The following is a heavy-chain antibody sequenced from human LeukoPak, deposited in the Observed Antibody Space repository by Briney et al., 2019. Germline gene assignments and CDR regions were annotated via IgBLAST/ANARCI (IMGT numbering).Heavy chain of an antibody. Sequence: GGSLRLSCAASGFTFSSYGMHWVRQAPGKGLEWVSSISSSSIYIYYADSVKGRFTISRDNAKNSLYLQMNSLRAEDTAVYYCARVRSELERLDYWGQGTLVTVSS. J-gene: IGHJ4*02. CDR2: ISSSSIYI. CDR1: GFTFSSYG. V-gene: IGHV3-21*01. CDR3: ARVRSELERLDY. D-gene: IGHD1-1*01.